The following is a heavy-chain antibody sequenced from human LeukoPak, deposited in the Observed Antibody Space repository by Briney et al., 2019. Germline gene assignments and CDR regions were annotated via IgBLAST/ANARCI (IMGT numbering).Heavy chain of an antibody. Sequence: GGSLRLSCAASGFTVSSNYMSWVRQAPGKGLEGGAGISYDGSNKYDADSVKGRFTISRDNSKNTLYLQMNSLRAEDTAVYYCARDYARRKQQLGWYFELWGRGTLVTVSS. D-gene: IGHD6-13*01. J-gene: IGHJ2*01. CDR2: ISYDGSNK. CDR1: GFTVSSNY. CDR3: ARDYARRKQQLGWYFEL. V-gene: IGHV3-30*03.